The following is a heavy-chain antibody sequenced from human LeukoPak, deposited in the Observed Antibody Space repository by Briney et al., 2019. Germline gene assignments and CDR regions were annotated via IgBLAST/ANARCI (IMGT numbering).Heavy chain of an antibody. J-gene: IGHJ4*02. V-gene: IGHV4-34*01. D-gene: IGHD2-15*01. Sequence: TPSETLSLTCAVYGVSFSGYYWSWIRQPPGKGLEWIGEINHSGSTNYNPSLKSRVTISVDTSKNQFSLKLSSVTAADTAVYYCARGTDRPDIVVVVAATASFDYWGQGTLVTVSS. CDR1: GVSFSGYY. CDR2: INHSGST. CDR3: ARGTDRPDIVVVVAATASFDY.